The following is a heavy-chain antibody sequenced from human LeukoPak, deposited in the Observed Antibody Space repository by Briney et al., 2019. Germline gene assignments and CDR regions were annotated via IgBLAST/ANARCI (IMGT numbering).Heavy chain of an antibody. Sequence: SETLSLTCTVSGGSINSYYWSWIRQPAGKGLEWIGRIYSDGSTNYNPSLQSRVTISVDTSKNQCSLKLSSVTAADTAVYYCARNVGYNWFGPWGQGTLVTVSS. V-gene: IGHV4-4*07. CDR1: GGSINSYY. CDR2: IYSDGST. J-gene: IGHJ5*02. D-gene: IGHD3-10*01. CDR3: ARNVGYNWFGP.